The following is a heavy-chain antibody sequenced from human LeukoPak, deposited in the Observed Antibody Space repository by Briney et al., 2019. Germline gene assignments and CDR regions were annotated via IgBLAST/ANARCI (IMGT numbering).Heavy chain of an antibody. CDR1: GFTFTNVW. J-gene: IGHJ4*02. CDR3: TTGIDYGGGY. D-gene: IGHD3-16*01. Sequence: GGSLRLSCAVSGFTFTNVWMNWVRQAPGKGLEWVGRIKNKDEGEKTDYAAPVKGRFTISRDDSKATLFLQMNSLKMEDTGIYYCTTGIDYGGGYWGQGTLVSVSS. V-gene: IGHV3-15*07. CDR2: IKNKDEGEKT.